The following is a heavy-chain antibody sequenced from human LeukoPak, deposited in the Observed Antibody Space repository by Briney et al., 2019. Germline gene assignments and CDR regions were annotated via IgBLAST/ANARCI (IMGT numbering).Heavy chain of an antibody. V-gene: IGHV4-61*02. CDR3: ARGRRSIAARTPFDY. CDR2: IYTSGST. J-gene: IGHJ4*02. D-gene: IGHD6-6*01. Sequence: SETLSLTCSVSGDSISTSSYYWGWIRQPAGKGLEWIGRIYTSGSTNYNPSLKSRVTISVDTSKNQFSLKLSSVTAADTAVYYCARGRRSIAARTPFDYWGQGTLVTVSS. CDR1: GDSISTSSYY.